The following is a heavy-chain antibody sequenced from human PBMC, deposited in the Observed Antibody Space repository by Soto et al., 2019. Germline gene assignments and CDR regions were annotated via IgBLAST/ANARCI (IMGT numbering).Heavy chain of an antibody. Sequence: SLTCTVSGGSIDRSNYYWDWIRQPPGKGLEWIGTTYYNGNAYYNPSLKSRVTMSVDTSKNQFSLKLISVTAADTAVYYCARHFVAVVIKGWGYWGQGTLVTVSS. CDR1: GGSIDRSNYY. CDR2: TYYNGNA. CDR3: ARHFVAVVIKGWGY. J-gene: IGHJ4*02. V-gene: IGHV4-39*01. D-gene: IGHD3-22*01.